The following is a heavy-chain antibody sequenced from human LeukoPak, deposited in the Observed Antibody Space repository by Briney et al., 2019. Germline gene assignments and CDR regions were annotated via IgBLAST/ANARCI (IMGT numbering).Heavy chain of an antibody. CDR3: AREWLLGYFDY. V-gene: IGHV4-31*03. CDR1: GGSISSGGYY. Sequence: SETLSLTCTVSGGSISSGGYYWSWIPQHPGKGLEWIGYIYYSGSTYYNPSLKSRVTISVDTSKNQFSLKLSSVTAADTAVYYCAREWLLGYFDYWGQGTLVTVSS. J-gene: IGHJ4*02. D-gene: IGHD3-16*01. CDR2: IYYSGST.